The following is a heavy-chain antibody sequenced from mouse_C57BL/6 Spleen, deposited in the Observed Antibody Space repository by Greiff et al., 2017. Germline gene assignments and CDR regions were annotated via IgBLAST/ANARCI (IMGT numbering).Heavy chain of an antibody. Sequence: EVKLMESGGGLVKPGGSLKLSCAASGFTFSDYGMHWVRQAPEKGLEWVAYISSGSSTIYYADTVKGRFTISRDNTKNTLFLQMNSLRSEDTAMYYCARPYSNYGAWFAYWGQGTLVTVSA. CDR2: ISSGSSTI. J-gene: IGHJ3*01. V-gene: IGHV5-17*01. CDR3: ARPYSNYGAWFAY. CDR1: GFTFSDYG. D-gene: IGHD2-5*01.